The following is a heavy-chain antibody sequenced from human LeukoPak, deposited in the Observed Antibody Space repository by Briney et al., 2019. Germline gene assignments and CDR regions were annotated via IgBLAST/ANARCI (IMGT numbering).Heavy chain of an antibody. CDR2: NYHSGST. Sequence: PSETLSLTCAVYGGSFSGHYWSWIRQPPGKGLEWIGENYHSGSTNYNPSLKSRVTISLDMSKNQFSLKLRSVTAADTAVYYCATRTYYYDNPALSHDYWGQGALVTVSS. V-gene: IGHV4-34*01. CDR1: GGSFSGHY. J-gene: IGHJ4*02. D-gene: IGHD3-22*01. CDR3: ATRTYYYDNPALSHDY.